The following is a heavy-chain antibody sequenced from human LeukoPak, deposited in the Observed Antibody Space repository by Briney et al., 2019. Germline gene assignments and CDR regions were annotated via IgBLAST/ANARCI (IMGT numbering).Heavy chain of an antibody. CDR2: IISSSSYI. J-gene: IGHJ4*02. CDR1: GFTSSTYS. CDR3: ARDLYYYDSSGGIDY. D-gene: IGHD3-22*01. V-gene: IGHV3-21*01. Sequence: GGSLRLTCAASGFTSSTYSMNWVRQAPGKGLEWASSIISSSSYIYYADSVKGRFTISRDNAKNSLYLQMNSLRAEDTAVYYCARDLYYYDSSGGIDYWGQGTLVTVSS.